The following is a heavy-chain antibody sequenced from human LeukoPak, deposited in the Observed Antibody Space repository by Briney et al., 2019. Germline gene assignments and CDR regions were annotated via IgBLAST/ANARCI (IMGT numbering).Heavy chain of an antibody. J-gene: IGHJ4*02. CDR1: GGTFSSYA. CDR2: IITIFGTA. Sequence: SVKVSCKASGGTFSSYAISWVRQAPGQGLEWMGGIITIFGTANYAQKFQGRVTITTDESTSTAYMELSSLRSEDTAVYYCARGTDMTPISGSYSFVYWGQGTLVSVSS. CDR3: ARGTDMTPISGSYSFVY. V-gene: IGHV1-69*05. D-gene: IGHD5-12*01.